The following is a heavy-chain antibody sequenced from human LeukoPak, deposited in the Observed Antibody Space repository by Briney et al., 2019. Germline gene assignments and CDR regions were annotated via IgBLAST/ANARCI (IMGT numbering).Heavy chain of an antibody. CDR1: GGSFSGYY. CDR3: ARGPYYGSGSYTY. J-gene: IGHJ4*02. D-gene: IGHD3-10*01. Sequence: SKTLSLTCAVYGGSFSGYYWSWIRQPPGRGLEWIGEINHSGSTNYNPSLKSRVTISVDTSKNQFSLKLSSVTAADTAVYYCARGPYYGSGSYTYWGQGTLVTVSS. CDR2: INHSGST. V-gene: IGHV4-34*01.